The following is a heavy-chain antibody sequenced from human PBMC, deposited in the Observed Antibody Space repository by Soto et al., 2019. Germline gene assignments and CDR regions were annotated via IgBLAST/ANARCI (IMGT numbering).Heavy chain of an antibody. CDR3: XXXXXXXVVAPVATSGMDV. CDR2: ISHDGQNQ. D-gene: IGHD5-12*01. Sequence: QVQLVESGGGVVQPGRSLKLSCIGSGFAFGSHGMHWVRQVSGKGLEWVAVISHDGQNQYYRDSVKGRFTISRDNSKNSLYLEVNSLRVEDTAVXHXXXXXXXXVVAPVATSGMDVXG. J-gene: IGHJ6*02. V-gene: IGHV3-30*03. CDR1: GFAFGSHG.